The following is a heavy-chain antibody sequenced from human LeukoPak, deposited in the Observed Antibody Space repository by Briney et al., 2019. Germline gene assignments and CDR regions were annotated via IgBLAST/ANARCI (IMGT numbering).Heavy chain of an antibody. Sequence: GGSLRLSRAASGFTVSSNYMSWVRQAPGKGLEWVSLIYSGGTTYYADSVKGRFTISRDNSKNTLYLRMNSLRAEDTAVYYCARGVEDYGFDPWGQGTLVTVSS. D-gene: IGHD4-17*01. J-gene: IGHJ5*02. CDR1: GFTVSSNY. CDR2: IYSGGTT. CDR3: ARGVEDYGFDP. V-gene: IGHV3-66*01.